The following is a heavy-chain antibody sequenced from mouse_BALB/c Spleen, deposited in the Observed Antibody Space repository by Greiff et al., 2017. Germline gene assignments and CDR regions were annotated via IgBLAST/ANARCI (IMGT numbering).Heavy chain of an antibody. Sequence: EVKVEESGPGLVKPSQSLSLTCTVTGYSITSDYAWNWIRQFPGNKLEWMGYISYSGSTSYNPSLKSRISITRDTSKNQFFLQLNSVTTEDTATYYCARNPPGYAMDYWGQGTSVTVSS. J-gene: IGHJ4*01. CDR3: ARNPPGYAMDY. CDR2: ISYSGST. CDR1: GYSITSDYA. V-gene: IGHV3-2*02.